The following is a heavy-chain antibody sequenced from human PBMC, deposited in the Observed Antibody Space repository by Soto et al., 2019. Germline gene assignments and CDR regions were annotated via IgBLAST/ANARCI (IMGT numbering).Heavy chain of an antibody. D-gene: IGHD3-9*01. V-gene: IGHV4-39*01. CDR2: IYYSGST. J-gene: IGHJ5*02. CDR1: GGSISSSSYY. CDR3: ARTSTNYDILTGYQSPGWFDP. Sequence: SETLSLTCTVSGGSISSSSYYWGWIRQPPGKGLEWIGSIYYSGSTYYNPSLKSRVTISVDTSKNQFSLKLSSVTATDTAVYYCARTSTNYDILTGYQSPGWFDPWGQGTLVTVSS.